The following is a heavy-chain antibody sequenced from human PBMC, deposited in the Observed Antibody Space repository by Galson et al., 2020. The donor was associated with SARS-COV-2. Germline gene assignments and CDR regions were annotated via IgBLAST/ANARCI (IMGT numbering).Heavy chain of an antibody. Sequence: GGSLRLSCAASGFTFSSYGMHWVRQAPGKGLEWVAVIWFDGSNKFYADSVKGRVTISRDNYKNTLYLQMNSLRAEDTAVYYCARKGSYFWSGYYSGIGIDAFDIWGQGTMVTVSS. CDR1: GFTFSSYG. D-gene: IGHD3-3*01. CDR2: IWFDGSNK. V-gene: IGHV3-33*01. J-gene: IGHJ3*02. CDR3: ARKGSYFWSGYYSGIGIDAFDI.